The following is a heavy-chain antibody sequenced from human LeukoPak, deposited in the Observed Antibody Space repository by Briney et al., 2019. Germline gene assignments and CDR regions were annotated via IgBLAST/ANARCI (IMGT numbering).Heavy chain of an antibody. Sequence: PSETLSLTCTVSGYSISSGYYWGWIRQPPGKGLEWIGSIYHSGSTYYNPSLKSRVTISVDTSKNQFSLKLSSVTAADTAVYYCARANYDILTGYRTYYYYYYMDVWGKGTTVTISS. CDR1: GYSISSGYY. CDR3: ARANYDILTGYRTYYYYYYMDV. J-gene: IGHJ6*03. D-gene: IGHD3-9*01. V-gene: IGHV4-38-2*02. CDR2: IYHSGST.